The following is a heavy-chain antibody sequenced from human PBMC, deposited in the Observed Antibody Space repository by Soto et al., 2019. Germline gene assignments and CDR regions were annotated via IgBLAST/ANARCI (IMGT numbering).Heavy chain of an antibody. J-gene: IGHJ4*02. Sequence: QVQLQQWGAGLLKPSETLSLTCAVYGGSFSGYYWSWIRQPPGKGLEWIGEINHSGSTNYNPSLKSRVTISVDTSKNQFSLKLSSVTAADTAVYYCARGQHGAHDYWGQGTLVTVSS. D-gene: IGHD6-13*01. CDR3: ARGQHGAHDY. CDR2: INHSGST. V-gene: IGHV4-34*01. CDR1: GGSFSGYY.